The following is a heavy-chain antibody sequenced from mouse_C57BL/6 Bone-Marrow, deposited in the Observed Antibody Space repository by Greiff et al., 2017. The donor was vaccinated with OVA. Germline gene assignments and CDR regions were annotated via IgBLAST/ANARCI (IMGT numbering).Heavy chain of an antibody. CDR1: GYAFTNYL. J-gene: IGHJ1*03. D-gene: IGHD1-1*01. CDR3: ARREGLYYYGSSWYFDV. CDR2: INPGSGGT. Sequence: VKVVESGAELVRPGTSVKVSCKASGYAFTNYLIEWVKQRPGQGLEWIGVINPGSGGTNYNEKFKGKATLTADKSSSTAYMQLSSLTSEDSAVYFWARREGLYYYGSSWYFDVWGTGTTVTVSS. V-gene: IGHV1-54*01.